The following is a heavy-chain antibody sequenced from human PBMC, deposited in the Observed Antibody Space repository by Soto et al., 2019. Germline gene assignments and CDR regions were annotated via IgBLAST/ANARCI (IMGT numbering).Heavy chain of an antibody. Sequence: ATLSVPCKPTGYTCTEYYIHWVRQPPGQGLGGMAWLKLRSGATNSAQNFQGRVAVTRNTPISFGCMELSRLRFDDPAVYYCARASTRRFGGSALDSWGQGAVVTVS. J-gene: IGHJ4*02. CDR1: GYTCTEYY. CDR3: ARASTRRFGGSALDS. CDR2: LKLRSGAT. V-gene: IGHV1-2*02. D-gene: IGHD2-15*01.